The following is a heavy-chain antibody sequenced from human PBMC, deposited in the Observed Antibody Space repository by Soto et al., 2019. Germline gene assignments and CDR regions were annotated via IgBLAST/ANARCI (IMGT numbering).Heavy chain of an antibody. V-gene: IGHV3-21*01. CDR2: ISSSSSYI. CDR3: ARPYDFWSGYYYYFDY. D-gene: IGHD3-3*01. Sequence: EVQLVESGGGLVKPGGSLRLSCAASGFTFSSYSMNWVRQAPGKGLEWVSSISSSSSYIYYADSVKGRFTISRDNAKNSLYLQMNSLSAEDTAVYYCARPYDFWSGYYYYFDYWGQGTLVTVSS. J-gene: IGHJ4*02. CDR1: GFTFSSYS.